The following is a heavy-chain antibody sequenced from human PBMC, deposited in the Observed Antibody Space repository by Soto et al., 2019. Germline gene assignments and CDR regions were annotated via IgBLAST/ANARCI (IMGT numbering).Heavy chain of an antibody. CDR3: AKDFSSITMIVVVASDAFVI. Sequence: GGSLRLSCAASGFTFSSYAMSWVRQAPGKGLEWVSAISGSGGSTYYADSVKGRFTISRDNSKNTLYLQMNSLRAEDTAVYYCAKDFSSITMIVVVASDAFVIWGQGTMVTV. CDR1: GFTFSSYA. V-gene: IGHV3-23*01. D-gene: IGHD3-22*01. J-gene: IGHJ3*02. CDR2: ISGSGGST.